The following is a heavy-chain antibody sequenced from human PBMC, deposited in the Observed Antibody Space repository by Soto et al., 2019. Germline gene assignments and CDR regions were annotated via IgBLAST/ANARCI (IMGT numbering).Heavy chain of an antibody. V-gene: IGHV4-59*01. D-gene: IGHD3-10*01. CDR1: GGSISSYY. J-gene: IGHJ5*02. CDR3: ARGNTMVRGVIIPSSYWFDP. Sequence: SETLSLTCTVSGGSISSYYWSWIWQPPGKGLEWIGYIYYSGSTNYNPSLKSRVTISVDTSKNQFSLKLSSVTAADTAVYYCARGNTMVRGVIIPSSYWFDPWAQGTMVTVYS. CDR2: IYYSGST.